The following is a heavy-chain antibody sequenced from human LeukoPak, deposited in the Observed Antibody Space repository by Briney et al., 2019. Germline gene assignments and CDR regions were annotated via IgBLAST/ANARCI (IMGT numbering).Heavy chain of an antibody. Sequence: ASVKVSCKASGYTFTSYDINWVRQATGQGLEWMGWMNPNSGNTGYAQKFQGRVTITRNTSISTAYMELSSLRSEDTAVYYCARLYPYSSGWYGTYYYMDVWGKGTTVTVSS. CDR1: GYTFTSYD. CDR3: ARLYPYSSGWYGTYYYMDV. V-gene: IGHV1-8*03. D-gene: IGHD6-13*01. J-gene: IGHJ6*03. CDR2: MNPNSGNT.